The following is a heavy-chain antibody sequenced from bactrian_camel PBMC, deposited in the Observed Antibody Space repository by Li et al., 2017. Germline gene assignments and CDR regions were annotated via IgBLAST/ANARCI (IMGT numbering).Heavy chain of an antibody. CDR2: IYTGGGWP. D-gene: IGHD6*01. Sequence: QLVESGGGSVQAGGSLRLSCAAGSGIKYQNTCMGWFRQAPGKQREAVAAIYTGGGWPYYADSVKGRFTISQGNAKNTLYLQMNSLKSEDSAMYYCAADPQSGATYGRWCVWPPRVADFGYWGQGTQVTVS. CDR1: GIKYQNTC. J-gene: IGHJ6*01. V-gene: IGHV3S54*01. CDR3: AADPQSGATYGRWCVWPPRVADFGY.